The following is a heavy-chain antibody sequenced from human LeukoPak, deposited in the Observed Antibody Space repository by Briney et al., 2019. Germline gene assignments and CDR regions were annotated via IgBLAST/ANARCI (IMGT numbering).Heavy chain of an antibody. D-gene: IGHD2-15*01. Sequence: GETLTLTCAVYGSPYSSYGMNWDRQLPGQGLEWVSAITCSTRNTYYTDSVKDRLTVSRGNPENPLYVQMNSLRADDTAVYYCAKDQLNRFCSAGSCSSTPDYWGQGTLVTVSS. CDR1: GSPYSSYG. V-gene: IGHV3-23*01. CDR2: ITCSTRNT. J-gene: IGHJ4*02. CDR3: AKDQLNRFCSAGSCSSTPDY.